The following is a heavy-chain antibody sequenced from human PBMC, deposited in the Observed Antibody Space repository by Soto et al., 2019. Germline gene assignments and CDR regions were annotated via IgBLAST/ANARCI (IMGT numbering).Heavy chain of an antibody. V-gene: IGHV4-59*08. J-gene: IGHJ6*02. CDR2: IYYSGST. CDR1: GCSIRTYY. D-gene: IGHD2-2*01. Sequence: DTLSLTRTAFGCSIRTYYWTWFRQPPGQGLERVWYIYYSGSTNYNPSLKSRVTISVDTSRNQFSLKLSSVTAADTAVYYCSRRHCTRTSCKGNYGFYDYYGMDVWGQGTTVTVS. CDR3: SRRHCTRTSCKGNYGFYDYYGMDV.